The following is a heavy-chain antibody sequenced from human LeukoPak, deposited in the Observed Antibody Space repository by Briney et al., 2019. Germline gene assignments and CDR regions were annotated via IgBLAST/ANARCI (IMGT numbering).Heavy chain of an antibody. CDR1: GGSISSGGYY. D-gene: IGHD2-8*01. CDR2: IYYSGST. Sequence: SETLSLTCTVSGGSISSGGYYWSWIRQHPGKGLEWIGYIYYSGSTYYNPSLKSRVTISVDTPKNQFSLKLSSVTAADTAVYYCARGKNGVLNDYWGQGTLVTVSS. CDR3: ARGKNGVLNDY. J-gene: IGHJ4*02. V-gene: IGHV4-31*03.